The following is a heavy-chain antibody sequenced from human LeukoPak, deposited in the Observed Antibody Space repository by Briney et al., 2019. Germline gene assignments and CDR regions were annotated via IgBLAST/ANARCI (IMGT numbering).Heavy chain of an antibody. CDR3: AKVNNAYYDYVWGSYLDY. CDR1: GFTFSDYY. J-gene: IGHJ4*02. V-gene: IGHV3-11*01. Sequence: PGGSLRLSCAASGFTFSDYYMSWIRQAPGKGLEWVSYISSSGSTIYYADSVKGRFTISRDNAKNSLYLQMNSLRAEDTAVYYCAKVNNAYYDYVWGSYLDYWGQGTLVTVSS. D-gene: IGHD3-16*02. CDR2: ISSSGSTI.